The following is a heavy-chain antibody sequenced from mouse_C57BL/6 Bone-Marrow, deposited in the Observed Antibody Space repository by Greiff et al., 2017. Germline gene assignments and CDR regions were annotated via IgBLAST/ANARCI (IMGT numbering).Heavy chain of an antibody. D-gene: IGHD1-1*01. CDR1: GFNIKDDY. V-gene: IGHV14-4*01. J-gene: IGHJ2*01. CDR2: IDTENGDT. CDR3: TPITTVVVDY. Sequence: VQLKESGAELVRPGASLKLSCTASGFNIKDDYMHWVKQRPEQGLEWIGWIDTENGDTEYASKFQGKATITADRSSNTSYLQLSSLTSEDTAVYYCTPITTVVVDYWGQGTTLTVSS.